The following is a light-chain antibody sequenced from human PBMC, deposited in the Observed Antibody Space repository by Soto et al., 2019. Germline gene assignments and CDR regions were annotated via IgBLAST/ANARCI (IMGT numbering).Light chain of an antibody. Sequence: DIQMTQSPSTLSGSLGDRATITCRASQTISSWLAWYQQKPGKAPKLLIYKASTLKSGVPSRFSGCGSGTEFTLTISRLKPDDFATYYCQQYDSYPWTFGLGTTVEIK. CDR2: KAS. CDR3: QQYDSYPWT. J-gene: IGKJ1*01. V-gene: IGKV1-5*03. CDR1: QTISSW.